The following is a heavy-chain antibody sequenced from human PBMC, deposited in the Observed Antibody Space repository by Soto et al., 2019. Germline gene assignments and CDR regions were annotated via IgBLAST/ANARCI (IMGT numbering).Heavy chain of an antibody. CDR1: GFTVSSNY. V-gene: IGHV3-53*01. Sequence: EVQLVESGGGLIQPGGSLRLSCAASGFTVSSNYMSWVRQAPGKGLEWVSVIYSGGSTYYADSVKGRFTISRDNSKNTLYLQMNSLRAEDTAVYYCARAVVVPAAIQSYYYGMDVWGQGTTVTVSS. D-gene: IGHD2-2*02. CDR3: ARAVVVPAAIQSYYYGMDV. J-gene: IGHJ6*02. CDR2: IYSGGST.